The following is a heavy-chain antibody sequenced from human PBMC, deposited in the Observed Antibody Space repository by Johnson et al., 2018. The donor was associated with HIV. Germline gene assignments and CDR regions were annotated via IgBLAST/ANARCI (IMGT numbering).Heavy chain of an antibody. CDR3: ARDGGFVGSFDI. V-gene: IGHV3-74*01. Sequence: VQLVESGGGLVQPGGSLRLSCAASGFTFSSYWMHWVRQAPGKGLVWVSRISGSGGSTYYAESVKGRFTISRDNSNNTLYLQMNSLRAGDTAVYYCARDGGFVGSFDIWGQGTMVIVSS. CDR1: GFTFSSYW. D-gene: IGHD3-16*01. CDR2: ISGSGGST. J-gene: IGHJ3*02.